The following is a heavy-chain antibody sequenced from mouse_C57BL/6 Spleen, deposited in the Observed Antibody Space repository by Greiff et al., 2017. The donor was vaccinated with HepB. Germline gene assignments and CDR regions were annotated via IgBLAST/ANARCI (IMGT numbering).Heavy chain of an antibody. J-gene: IGHJ4*01. CDR1: GYSITSGYY. V-gene: IGHV3-6*01. Sequence: DVQLQESGPGLVKPSPSLSLTCSVTGYSITSGYYWNWIRQFPGNKLEWMGYISYDGSNNYNPSLKNRISITRDTSKNQFFLKLNSVTTEDTATYYCARDLGSKGAMDYWGQGTSVTVAS. D-gene: IGHD4-1*01. CDR2: ISYDGSN. CDR3: ARDLGSKGAMDY.